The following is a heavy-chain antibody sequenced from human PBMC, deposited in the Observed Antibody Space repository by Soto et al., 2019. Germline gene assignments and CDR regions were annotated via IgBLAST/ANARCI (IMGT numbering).Heavy chain of an antibody. Sequence: SQTLSLSWAVARGSLSSISGRRFVRTPPGKGLEWIGEIYHSGSTNYNPSLKSRVTISVDTSKNQFSLKLSSVTAADTAVYYCPRLFFRYLDYRGQGTLVTVSS. CDR1: RGSLSSISG. D-gene: IGHD2-21*01. J-gene: IGHJ4*02. CDR3: PRLFFRYLDY. CDR2: IYHSGST. V-gene: IGHV4-4*02.